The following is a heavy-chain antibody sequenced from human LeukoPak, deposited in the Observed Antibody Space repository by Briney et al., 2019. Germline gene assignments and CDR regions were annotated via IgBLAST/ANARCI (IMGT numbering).Heavy chain of an antibody. J-gene: IGHJ3*02. CDR1: GGSISSYY. CDR2: IYYSGST. CDR3: ASLEAMAEDAFDI. Sequence: PSETLSLTCTVSGGSISSYYWGWIRQPPGKGLEWIGSIYYSGSTYYNPSLKSRVTISVDTSKNQFSLKLSSVTAADTAVYYCASLEAMAEDAFDIWGQGTMVTVSS. D-gene: IGHD5-24*01. V-gene: IGHV4-39*01.